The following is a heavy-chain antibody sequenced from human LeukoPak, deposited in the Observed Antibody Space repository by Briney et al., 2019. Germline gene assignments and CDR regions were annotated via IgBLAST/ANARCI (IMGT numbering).Heavy chain of an antibody. Sequence: ASVKVSCKASGYTFTVYYMHWVRQAPGQGLERMGWINPNSGGTNYAQKFQGWVTMTRDTSISTPYMELSRLRSDDTAVYYCAREGPQGIAVAGQEALDYWGQGTLVTVSS. D-gene: IGHD6-19*01. CDR3: AREGPQGIAVAGQEALDY. CDR1: GYTFTVYY. CDR2: INPNSGGT. J-gene: IGHJ4*02. V-gene: IGHV1-2*04.